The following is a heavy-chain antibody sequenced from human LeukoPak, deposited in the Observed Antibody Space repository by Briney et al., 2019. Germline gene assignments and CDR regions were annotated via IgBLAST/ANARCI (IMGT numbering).Heavy chain of an antibody. V-gene: IGHV3-30-3*01. D-gene: IGHD1-7*01. Sequence: GRSLRLSCAASGFTFSSYAMHWVRQAPGKGLEWVAVISYDGSNKYYADSVKGRFTISRDNSKNTLYLQMNSLRAEDTAVYYCARGDNWNYVGYNWFDPWGQGTLVTVSS. CDR3: ARGDNWNYVGYNWFDP. CDR1: GFTFSSYA. CDR2: ISYDGSNK. J-gene: IGHJ5*02.